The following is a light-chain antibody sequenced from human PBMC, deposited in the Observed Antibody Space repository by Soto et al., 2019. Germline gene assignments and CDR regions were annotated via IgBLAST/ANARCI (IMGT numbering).Light chain of an antibody. CDR1: SGHSNNI. CDR2: LEGGGSY. CDR3: ATWDSNIHSP. V-gene: IGLV4-60*03. Sequence: QLVLTQPSSASASLGSSVKLTCTLNSGHSNNIIAWHQQQPGKAPRYLMKLEGGGSYTKGSGVPARFLGYRSGVDRPLTISNLRSEDEADYYCATWDSNIHSPFGGGTKLTVL. J-gene: IGLJ2*01.